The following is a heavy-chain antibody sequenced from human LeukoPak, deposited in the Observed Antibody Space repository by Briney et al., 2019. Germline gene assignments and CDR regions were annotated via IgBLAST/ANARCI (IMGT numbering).Heavy chain of an antibody. D-gene: IGHD6-13*01. CDR1: GYTFTGYY. J-gene: IGHJ4*02. V-gene: IGHV1-18*04. CDR2: ISTFTPYT. Sequence: ASVKVSCKASGYTFTGYYMRWVRQAPGQGLEWMGWISTFTPYTNYAEKFQGRVTMTRDTSTTTAYMELRSLRSDDTAVYYCAGGPSSSWVAFDYWGQGTLVTVSS. CDR3: AGGPSSSWVAFDY.